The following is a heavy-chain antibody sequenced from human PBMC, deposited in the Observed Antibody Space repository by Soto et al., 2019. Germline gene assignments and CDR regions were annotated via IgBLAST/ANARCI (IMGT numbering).Heavy chain of an antibody. D-gene: IGHD3-10*01. Sequence: SETLSLTCTVSGGSISNDDYYWNWIRQPPGTGLERIGYIYYSGTTYYNPSLESRVTISVDTSKNQFSLKLSSVTAADTAVYYCVRDYNRGDWFGPWGQGTLVTVSS. V-gene: IGHV4-30-4*01. J-gene: IGHJ5*02. CDR1: GGSISNDDYY. CDR3: VRDYNRGDWFGP. CDR2: IYYSGTT.